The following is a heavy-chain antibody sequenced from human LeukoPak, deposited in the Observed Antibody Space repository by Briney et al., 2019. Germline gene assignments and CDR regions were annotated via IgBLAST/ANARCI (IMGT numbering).Heavy chain of an antibody. CDR1: GITFGNNW. Sequence: GGSLGLSCAASGITFGNNWMHWVRQGPGKGLVWISRINSDGGGAIYADSVKGRFTVSRDNAKNTLYLQMNSPRAEDTAVYYCARDVPHNWFDTWGQGTLVTVSS. CDR2: INSDGGGA. CDR3: ARDVPHNWFDT. J-gene: IGHJ5*02. V-gene: IGHV3-74*01.